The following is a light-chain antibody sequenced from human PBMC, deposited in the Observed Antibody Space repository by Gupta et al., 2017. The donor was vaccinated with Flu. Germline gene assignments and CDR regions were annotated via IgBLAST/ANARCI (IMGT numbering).Light chain of an antibody. CDR1: QSVSRY. J-gene: IGKJ4*01. CDR3: QQRNNGHPSLT. CDR2: DAS. Sequence: TLSLSPGGRATLACRASQSVSRYLAWYHQKPCHAPMRLIYDASNMAKGSLGRCSGSGGGTDCNITINSREPEDFEVYYCQQRNNGHPSLTFGRGTKVDIK. V-gene: IGKV3D-11*02.